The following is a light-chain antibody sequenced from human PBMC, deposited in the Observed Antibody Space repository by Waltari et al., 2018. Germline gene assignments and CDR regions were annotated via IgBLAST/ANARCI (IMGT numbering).Light chain of an antibody. CDR2: EVT. V-gene: IGLV2-14*01. CDR1: RSDVGSYSY. Sequence: QSAPTQPASVSVSPGQSITISCTGTRSDVGSYSYVPWYRQYPGKAPELLISEVTHRPSGVSDRLSGSRSGSTASLTISGLQTEDEADYFCSSYTTTTTLVFGTGTKVIVL. J-gene: IGLJ1*01. CDR3: SSYTTTTTLV.